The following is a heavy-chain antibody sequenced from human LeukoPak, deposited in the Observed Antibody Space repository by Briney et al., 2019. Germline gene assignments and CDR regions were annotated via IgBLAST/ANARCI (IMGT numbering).Heavy chain of an antibody. J-gene: IGHJ4*01. CDR3: ARAPHDLGLDF. CDR1: GDSVSGDSAT. D-gene: IGHD7-27*01. Sequence: QTDSLTCDITGDSVSGDSATWNWIRQSPSRGLEWLARAFYRSKWYIDYAVSVKSRITINPDTSKNRLSLQLNYVNSEDTAVYYCARAPHDLGLDFWGQGTLVTVTS. CDR2: AFYRSKWYI. V-gene: IGHV6-1*01.